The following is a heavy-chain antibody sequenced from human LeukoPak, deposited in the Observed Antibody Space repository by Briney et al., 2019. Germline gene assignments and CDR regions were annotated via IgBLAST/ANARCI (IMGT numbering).Heavy chain of an antibody. CDR1: GYTFTSYD. CDR3: ARFRSVRGWWRGQIIADY. V-gene: IGHV1-8*01. Sequence: ASVNVSCKASGYTFTSYDINWVRPATGQGLEWMGWMNPNSGNTGYAQKFQGRVTMTRNTSISTAYMELSSLRSEDTAVYYCARFRSVRGWWRGQIIADYWGQGTLVTVSS. D-gene: IGHD6-19*01. J-gene: IGHJ4*02. CDR2: MNPNSGNT.